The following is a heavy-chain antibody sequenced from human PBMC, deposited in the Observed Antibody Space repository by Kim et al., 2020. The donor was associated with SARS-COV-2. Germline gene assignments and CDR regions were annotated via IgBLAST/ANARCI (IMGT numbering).Heavy chain of an antibody. CDR3: ARDQGGSYDILTGYSNWFDP. V-gene: IGHV4-31*03. CDR1: GGSISSDGYY. Sequence: SETLSLTCTVSGGSISSDGYYWSWIRQHPGKGLEWIGYIYYSGITYYNPSLKSRVIMSVDTSKNQLSLRLSSVTAADTAVYYCARDQGGSYDILTGYSNWFDPWGQGTLVTVSS. J-gene: IGHJ5*02. D-gene: IGHD3-9*01. CDR2: IYYSGIT.